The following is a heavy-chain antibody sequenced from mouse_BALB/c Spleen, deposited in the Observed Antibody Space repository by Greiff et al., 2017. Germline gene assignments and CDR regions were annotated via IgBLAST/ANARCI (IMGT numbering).Heavy chain of an antibody. CDR1: GFTFSSYA. V-gene: IGHV5-6-5*01. D-gene: IGHD2-14*01. CDR2: ISSGGST. CDR3: ARWVHFGAMDY. Sequence: EVQVVESGGGLVKPGGSLKLSCAASGFTFSSYAMSWVRQTPEKRLEWVASISSGGSTYYPDSVKGRFTISRDNARNILYLQMSSLRSEDTAMYYCARWVHFGAMDYWGQGTSVTVSS. J-gene: IGHJ4*01.